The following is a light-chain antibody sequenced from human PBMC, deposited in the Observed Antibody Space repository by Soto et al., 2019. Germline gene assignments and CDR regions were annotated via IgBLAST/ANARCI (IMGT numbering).Light chain of an antibody. CDR3: QQYSSTFWT. J-gene: IGKJ1*01. CDR1: QGISSSY. Sequence: EIVLTQSPGTLSLSPGERTTLSCRASQGISSSYLAWYQQRPGQAPRLLVYGASSRATGIPDRFSGSGSGTDFTLTISRLEPEDFALYYCQQYSSTFWTLGQGTKVDIK. CDR2: GAS. V-gene: IGKV3-20*01.